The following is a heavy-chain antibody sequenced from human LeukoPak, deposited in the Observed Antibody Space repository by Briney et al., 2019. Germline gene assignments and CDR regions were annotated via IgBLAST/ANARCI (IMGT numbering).Heavy chain of an antibody. CDR2: TYYRSKWYN. V-gene: IGHV6-1*01. CDR3: ASDRGAVYSSSSNFDY. CDR1: GDSVSSNSAA. J-gene: IGHJ4*02. Sequence: SQTLSLTCAISGDSVSSNSAAWNWIRQSPSRGLEWLGRTYYRSKWYNDYAVSVKSRITINPDTSKDQFSLQLNSVTPEDTAVYYCASDRGAVYSSSSNFDYWGQGTLVTVSS. D-gene: IGHD6-6*01.